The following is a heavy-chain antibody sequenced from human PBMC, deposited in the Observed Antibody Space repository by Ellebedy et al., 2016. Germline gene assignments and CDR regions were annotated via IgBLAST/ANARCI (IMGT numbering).Heavy chain of an antibody. V-gene: IGHV3-48*04. CDR1: GFTFSSYS. Sequence: GESLKISXAASGFTFSSYSMNWVRQAPGKGLEWVSYISSSSSTIYYADSVKGRFTISRDNAKNSLYLQMNSLRAEDTAVYYCARESLGQQLVEGNWFNPWGQGTLVTVSS. CDR3: ARESLGQQLVEGNWFNP. CDR2: ISSSSSTI. D-gene: IGHD6-13*01. J-gene: IGHJ5*02.